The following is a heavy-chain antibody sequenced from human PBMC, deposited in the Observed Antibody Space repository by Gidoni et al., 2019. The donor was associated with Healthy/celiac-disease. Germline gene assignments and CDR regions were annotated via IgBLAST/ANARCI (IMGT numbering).Heavy chain of an antibody. CDR2: ISSSSSTI. J-gene: IGHJ6*03. V-gene: IGHV3-48*02. Sequence: EVQLVESGGGLVQPGGSLRLSCAASGFTFSSYSLNWVRPAPGKGLEWVSYISSSSSTIYYADSVKGRFTISRDNAKNSLYLQMNSLRDEDTAVYYCARGGYYDFWSGYYAANYYYYMDVWGKGTTVTVSS. D-gene: IGHD3-3*01. CDR1: GFTFSSYS. CDR3: ARGGYYDFWSGYYAANYYYYMDV.